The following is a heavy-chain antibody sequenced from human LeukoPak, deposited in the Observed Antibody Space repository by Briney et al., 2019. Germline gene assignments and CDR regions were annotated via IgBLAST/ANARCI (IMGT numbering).Heavy chain of an antibody. CDR1: GFTFSIYG. D-gene: IGHD3-9*01. CDR2: INSDGTST. V-gene: IGHV3-74*01. CDR3: ARDFDQPSGN. J-gene: IGHJ4*02. Sequence: GGSLRLSCAASGFTFSIYGMHWVRRAPGKGLVWVSRINSDGTSTGYADSVRGRFTISRDNAENTLYLQMNSLGAEDTAVYYCARDFDQPSGNWGQGTLVTVSS.